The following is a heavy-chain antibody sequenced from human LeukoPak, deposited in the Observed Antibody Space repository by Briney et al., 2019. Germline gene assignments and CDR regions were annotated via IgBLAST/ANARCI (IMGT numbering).Heavy chain of an antibody. CDR1: GFTFDDYA. CDR3: AKSEAAPERRKSGYFDL. V-gene: IGHV3-9*01. J-gene: IGHJ2*01. D-gene: IGHD6-6*01. CDR2: ISWNSGSI. Sequence: PGGSLRLSCAASGFTFDDYAMHWVRQAPGKGLEWVSGISWNSGSIGYADSVKGRFTISRDNAKNSLYLQMNSLRAEDTALYYCAKSEAAPERRKSGYFDLWGRGTLVTVSS.